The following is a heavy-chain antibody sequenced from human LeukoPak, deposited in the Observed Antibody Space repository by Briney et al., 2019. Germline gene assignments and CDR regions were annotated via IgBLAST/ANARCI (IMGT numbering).Heavy chain of an antibody. D-gene: IGHD6-13*01. CDR2: IYRSGST. CDR3: ARGVAAAGTGEYFQH. CDR1: GGSISSYY. J-gene: IGHJ1*01. V-gene: IGHV4-59*12. Sequence: SETLSLTCTVSGGSISSYYWSWIRQPPGKGLEWIGYIYRSGSTYYNPSLKSRVTISVDRSKNQFSLKLSSVTAADTAVYYCARGVAAAGTGEYFQHWGQGTLVTVSS.